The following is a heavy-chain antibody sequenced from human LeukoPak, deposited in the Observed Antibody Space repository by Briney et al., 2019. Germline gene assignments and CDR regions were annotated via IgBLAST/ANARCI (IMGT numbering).Heavy chain of an antibody. CDR1: GFTVTNND. CDR2: IYSGDNT. D-gene: IGHD6-19*01. V-gene: IGHV3-66*02. J-gene: IGHJ4*02. Sequence: PGGSLRLSCAAAGFTVTNNDMSWVRQAPGKGLEWVSVIYSGDNTNYADSVKGRFTISRDNSKNTLYLQMNSLRAEDTAVYYCTKGGTGWNYFDCWGQGTLVTVSS. CDR3: TKGGTGWNYFDC.